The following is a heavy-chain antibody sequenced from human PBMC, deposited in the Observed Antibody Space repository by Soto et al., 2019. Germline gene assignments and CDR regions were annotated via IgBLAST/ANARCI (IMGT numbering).Heavy chain of an antibody. CDR3: ASLRIVGATGWFDP. D-gene: IGHD1-26*01. CDR1: GGSISSRSYY. Sequence: PSETLSFTCTVSGGSISSRSYYWGRIRQPPGKGLEWIGSIYYSGSTYYNPSLKSRVTISVDTSKNQFSLKMSSVIAADTAVYYCASLRIVGATGWFDPWGQGTLVTVSS. CDR2: IYYSGST. V-gene: IGHV4-39*01. J-gene: IGHJ5*02.